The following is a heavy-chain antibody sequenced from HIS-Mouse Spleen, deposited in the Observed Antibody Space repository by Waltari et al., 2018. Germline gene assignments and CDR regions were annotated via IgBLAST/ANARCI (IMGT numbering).Heavy chain of an antibody. J-gene: IGHJ4*02. CDR1: GFPFISYA. Sequence: QVQLVASGGGVVQPGRSLRRSCASSGFPFISYAVHWVRQAPGKGLEWVAVISYDGSNKYYADSVKGRFTISRDNSKNTLYLQMNSLRAEDTAVYYCARPEERYLVVPAAFDYWGQGTLVTVSS. CDR2: ISYDGSNK. CDR3: ARPEERYLVVPAAFDY. D-gene: IGHD2-2*01. V-gene: IGHV3-30*04.